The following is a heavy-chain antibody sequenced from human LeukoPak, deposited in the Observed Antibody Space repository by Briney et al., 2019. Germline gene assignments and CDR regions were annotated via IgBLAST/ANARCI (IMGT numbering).Heavy chain of an antibody. J-gene: IGHJ4*02. CDR3: ANLLKQWLGPYYFDY. V-gene: IGHV3-30-3*01. Sequence: PGGSLRLSCAASGFTFSSYAMHWVRQAPGKGLEWVAVISYDGSNKYYADSVKGRFTISRDNSKNTLYLQMNSLRAEDTAVYYCANLLKQWLGPYYFDYWGQGTLVTVSS. CDR2: ISYDGSNK. D-gene: IGHD6-19*01. CDR1: GFTFSSYA.